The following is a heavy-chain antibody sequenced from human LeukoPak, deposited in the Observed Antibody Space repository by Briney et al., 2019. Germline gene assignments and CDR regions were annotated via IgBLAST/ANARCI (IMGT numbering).Heavy chain of an antibody. CDR3: ARTPPNGGYLDLDY. CDR2: ISTGSSYI. J-gene: IGHJ4*02. Sequence: KSGGSLRLSCAASGFTFSSYAMNWVRQAPGKGLEWVSSISTGSSYIFYADSVKGRFTISRDNANNSLYLHMNTLRAEDTAVYYCARTPPNGGYLDLDYWGRGILVTVSS. CDR1: GFTFSSYA. D-gene: IGHD2-15*01. V-gene: IGHV3-21*01.